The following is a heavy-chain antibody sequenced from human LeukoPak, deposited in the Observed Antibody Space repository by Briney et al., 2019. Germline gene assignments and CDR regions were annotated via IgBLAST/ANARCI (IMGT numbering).Heavy chain of an antibody. J-gene: IGHJ1*01. CDR2: ISGSGGST. V-gene: IGHV3-23*01. CDR3: AKDGGYCSSTSCCTLYFHH. D-gene: IGHD2-2*02. Sequence: GGSLRLSCAASGLSFSSYAMSWVRQAPGKGLEWVSAISGSGGSTYYADSVKGRFTISRDNSKNTLYLQMNSLRAEDTAVYYCAKDGGYCSSTSCCTLYFHHWGQGTLVTVSS. CDR1: GLSFSSYA.